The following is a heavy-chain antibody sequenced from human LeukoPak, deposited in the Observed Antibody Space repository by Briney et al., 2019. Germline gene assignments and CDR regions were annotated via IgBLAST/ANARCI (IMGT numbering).Heavy chain of an antibody. CDR1: VGSLSSYY. D-gene: IGHD3-22*01. CDR3: ARGYRNYYDSSGYYYWFDP. V-gene: IGHV4-59*01. Sequence: SETLSLTCSVSVGSLSSYYWSWIRQPPGKGLEWIGYIHYTGSTNYNPSLMSRVTISVDTSKNQSSLKLTSATAADTAVYYCARGYRNYYDSSGYYYWFDPWGQGTLVTVSS. J-gene: IGHJ5*02. CDR2: IHYTGST.